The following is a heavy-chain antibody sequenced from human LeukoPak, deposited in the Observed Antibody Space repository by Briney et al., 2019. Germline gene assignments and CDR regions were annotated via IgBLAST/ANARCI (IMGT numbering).Heavy chain of an antibody. J-gene: IGHJ6*02. Sequence: GASVKVSCKACGYTFTSYDINLVRQATGQGLEWMGWMNPNSGNTGYAQKFQGRVTMTRNTSISTAYMELSSLRSEDTAVYYCARGMEYQLQTYYYYGMDVWGQGTTVTVSS. CDR1: GYTFTSYD. V-gene: IGHV1-8*01. D-gene: IGHD2-2*01. CDR2: MNPNSGNT. CDR3: ARGMEYQLQTYYYYGMDV.